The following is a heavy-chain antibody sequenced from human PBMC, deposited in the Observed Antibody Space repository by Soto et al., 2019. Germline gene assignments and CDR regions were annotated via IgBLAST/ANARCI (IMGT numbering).Heavy chain of an antibody. CDR3: ARDRGATIFDF. D-gene: IGHD5-12*01. J-gene: IGHJ4*02. V-gene: IGHV4-59*12. CDR2: IYYSGST. Sequence: PSETLSLTCTVSGGSISSYYWSWIRQPPGKGLEWIGYIYYSGSTNYNPSLKSRVTMSVDTSKNQFSLKLTSVTAADTAVYFCARDRGATIFDFWGRGTLVTVSS. CDR1: GGSISSYY.